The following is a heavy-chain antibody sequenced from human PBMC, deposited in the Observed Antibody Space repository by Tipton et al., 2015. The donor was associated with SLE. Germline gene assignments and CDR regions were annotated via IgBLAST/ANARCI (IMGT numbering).Heavy chain of an antibody. CDR3: ARTSEDAYAMFV. Sequence: QVQLVQSGPEVKKPGASVRVSCKTSGYTFSNYAISWVRQAPGQGLQWMGWISAYNDNTNYAQMLQGRVTMTTDTSTSTVYMDLRSLTSDDTAVYYCARTSEDAYAMFVWGQGTTVTVSS. D-gene: IGHD2-8*01. CDR1: GYTFSNYA. CDR2: ISAYNDNT. V-gene: IGHV1-18*01. J-gene: IGHJ6*02.